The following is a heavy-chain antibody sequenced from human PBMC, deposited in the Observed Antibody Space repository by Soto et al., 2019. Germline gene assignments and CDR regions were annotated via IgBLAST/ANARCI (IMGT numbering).Heavy chain of an antibody. J-gene: IGHJ6*03. Sequence: ASVKVSCKASGYTFTSYDINWVRQATGQGLEWMGWMNPNSGNTGYAQKFQGRVTMTRNTSISTAYMELSSLRSEDTAVYYCASLGYCSSTSCYLPLAKKYYYYMDVWGKGTTVTVSS. CDR2: MNPNSGNT. D-gene: IGHD2-2*01. CDR3: ASLGYCSSTSCYLPLAKKYYYYMDV. V-gene: IGHV1-8*01. CDR1: GYTFTSYD.